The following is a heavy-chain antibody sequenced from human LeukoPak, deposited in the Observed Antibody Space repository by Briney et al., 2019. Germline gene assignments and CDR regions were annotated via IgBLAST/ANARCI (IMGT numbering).Heavy chain of an antibody. D-gene: IGHD3-10*01. CDR1: GGSISSYY. CDR2: IYYSGTT. CDR3: ARTSGSGSLPYYYYGMDV. J-gene: IGHJ6*02. V-gene: IGHV4-59*01. Sequence: PSETLSLTCTVSGGSISSYYWSWIRQPPGKGLEWIGYIYYSGTTSYNPSLKSRVTISVDTSKNQFSLKLSSVAAADTAIYYCARTSGSGSLPYYYYGMDVWGQGTTVTVSS.